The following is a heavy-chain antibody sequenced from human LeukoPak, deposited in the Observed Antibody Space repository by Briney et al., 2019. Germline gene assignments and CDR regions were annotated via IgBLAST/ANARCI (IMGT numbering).Heavy chain of an antibody. V-gene: IGHV3-9*01. Sequence: GGSLRLSCAASGFTFDDYAMHWVRQAPGKGLEWVSGISWNSGSIGYADSVKGRFTISRDNSKNTLYLQMNSLRAEDTAVYYCAKEGRTYYDFWSGYSLSYWGQGTLVTVSS. D-gene: IGHD3-3*01. CDR1: GFTFDDYA. CDR3: AKEGRTYYDFWSGYSLSY. CDR2: ISWNSGSI. J-gene: IGHJ4*02.